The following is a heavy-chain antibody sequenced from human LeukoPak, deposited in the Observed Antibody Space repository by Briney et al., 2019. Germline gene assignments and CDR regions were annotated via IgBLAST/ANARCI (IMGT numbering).Heavy chain of an antibody. Sequence: ASVKVSCKASGYTFTSYDINWVRQATGQGLEWMGWMNPNSGNTGYAQKFQGRVTMTRNTSISTAYVELSSLRSEDTAVYYCARGSPKKDGYTYYYGMDVWGQGTTVTVSS. CDR1: GYTFTSYD. CDR2: MNPNSGNT. J-gene: IGHJ6*02. V-gene: IGHV1-8*01. D-gene: IGHD5-24*01. CDR3: ARGSPKKDGYTYYYGMDV.